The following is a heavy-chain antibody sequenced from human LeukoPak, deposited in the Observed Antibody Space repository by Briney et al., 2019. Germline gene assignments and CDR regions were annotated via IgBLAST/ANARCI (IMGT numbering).Heavy chain of an antibody. J-gene: IGHJ4*02. CDR2: IYTSGST. D-gene: IGHD6-19*01. V-gene: IGHV4-61*02. Sequence: PPETLSLTCTVSGGSISSGSYYWSWIRQPAGKGLEWIGRIYTSGSTNYNPSLKSRVTISVDTSKNQFSLKLSSVTAADTAVYYCTRDRGQWLVDYWGQGTLVTVSS. CDR1: GGSISSGSYY. CDR3: TRDRGQWLVDY.